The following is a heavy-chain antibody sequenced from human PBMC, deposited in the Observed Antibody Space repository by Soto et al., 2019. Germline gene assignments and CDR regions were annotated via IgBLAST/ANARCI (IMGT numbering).Heavy chain of an antibody. CDR3: ASFSIAAADPYGMDV. Sequence: QVQLVQSGAEVKKPGASVKVSCKASGHTFTSDGISWVRQAPGQGLEWMGWISAYNGNTNYAQKLQGRVTMTTDTSTSTDYMELRSLRSDDTAVYYCASFSIAAADPYGMDVWGQGTTVTVSS. V-gene: IGHV1-18*01. CDR1: GHTFTSDG. J-gene: IGHJ6*02. CDR2: ISAYNGNT. D-gene: IGHD6-13*01.